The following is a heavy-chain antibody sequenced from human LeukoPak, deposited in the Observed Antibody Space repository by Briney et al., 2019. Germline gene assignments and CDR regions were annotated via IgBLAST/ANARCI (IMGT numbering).Heavy chain of an antibody. V-gene: IGHV4-39*07. CDR2: IYHSGST. CDR3: IAARYSLFDY. D-gene: IGHD6-6*01. J-gene: IGHJ4*02. Sequence: SETLSLTCTVSGGSISSSSYYWGWIRQPPGKGLEWIGSIYHSGSTYYNPSLKSRVTISVDTSKNQFSLKLSSVTAADTAVYHCIAARYSLFDYWGQGTLVTVSS. CDR1: GGSISSSSYY.